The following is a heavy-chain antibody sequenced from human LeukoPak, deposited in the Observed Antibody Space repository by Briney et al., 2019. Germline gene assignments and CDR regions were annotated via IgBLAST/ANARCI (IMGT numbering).Heavy chain of an antibody. Sequence: GGSLRLSRAASGFTFRSYGMDWVRQAPGKGLEWVAFIRYDGNNKDYADSVKGRFTISRDNSKNTLYLQMNSLRAEDTAVYYCAKGYGDLVALHIWGKGTMVTVSS. V-gene: IGHV3-30*02. CDR3: AKGYGDLVALHI. J-gene: IGHJ3*02. CDR2: IRYDGNNK. D-gene: IGHD4-17*01. CDR1: GFTFRSYG.